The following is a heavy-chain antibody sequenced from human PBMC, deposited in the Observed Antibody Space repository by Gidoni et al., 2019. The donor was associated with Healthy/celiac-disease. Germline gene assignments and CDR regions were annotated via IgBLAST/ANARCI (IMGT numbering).Heavy chain of an antibody. Sequence: EVQLVESGGGLVKPGGSLRLSCAASGFTFSSYSMNWFRQAPGKGLEWVSSISISSIYIYYADSVKGRFTISRDNAKNSLYLQINSLRAEDTAVYYCARDLDGIDAFDIWGQRTMVTVSS. CDR3: ARDLDGIDAFDI. CDR1: GFTFSSYS. CDR2: ISISSIYI. V-gene: IGHV3-21*01. J-gene: IGHJ3*02.